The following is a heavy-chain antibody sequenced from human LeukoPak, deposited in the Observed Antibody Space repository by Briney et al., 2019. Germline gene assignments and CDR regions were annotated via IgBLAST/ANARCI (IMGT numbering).Heavy chain of an antibody. V-gene: IGHV3-33*06. CDR3: AKDRHQWLVRYFDY. Sequence: GGSLRLSCAASGFTFSNYGMHWVRQAPGKGLEWVAVIWYDGTKKYYADSVKGRFTISRDDSKNTLYLQMNSLRAEDTAVYYCAKDRHQWLVRYFDYWGQGTLVTVSS. D-gene: IGHD6-19*01. CDR1: GFTFSNYG. J-gene: IGHJ4*02. CDR2: IWYDGTKK.